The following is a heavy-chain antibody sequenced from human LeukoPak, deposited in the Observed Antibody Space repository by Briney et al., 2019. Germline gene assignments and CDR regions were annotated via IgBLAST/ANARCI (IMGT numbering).Heavy chain of an antibody. D-gene: IGHD4-23*01. CDR3: ARKTVVGSYFDY. CDR2: IKQDGSDK. CDR1: GFTFSNYW. Sequence: GESLRLSCAASGFTFSNYWMSWVRQAPGKGLEWVGNIKQDGSDKYYIDSVKGRFTISRDNAKNSLYLQMNSLRAEDTAVYYCARKTVVGSYFDYWGQGTPVTVSS. V-gene: IGHV3-7*03. J-gene: IGHJ4*02.